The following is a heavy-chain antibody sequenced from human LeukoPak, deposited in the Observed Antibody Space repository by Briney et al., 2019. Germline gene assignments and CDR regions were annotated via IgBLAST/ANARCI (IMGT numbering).Heavy chain of an antibody. V-gene: IGHV3-23*01. CDR3: ARDSLGARHNYCSGGSCYEGGDY. CDR1: GFTFSRYS. J-gene: IGHJ4*02. CDR2: ISGSGTTI. D-gene: IGHD2-15*01. Sequence: GGSLRLSCAASGFTFSRYSMSWVRQAPGKGLEWVSAISGSGTTIYYADSVKGRFTISRDNSKNTLYLQMNSLRAEDTAVYYCARDSLGARHNYCSGGSCYEGGDYWGQGTLVTVSS.